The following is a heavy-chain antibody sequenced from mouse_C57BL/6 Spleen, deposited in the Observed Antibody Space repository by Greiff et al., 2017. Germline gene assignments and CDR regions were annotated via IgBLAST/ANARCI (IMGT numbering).Heavy chain of an antibody. D-gene: IGHD3-3*01. Sequence: QVQLQQPGAELVMPGASVKLSCKASGYTFTSYWMHWVKQRPGQGLEWIGEIDPSDSYTNYNQKFKGKSTLTVDKSSSTAYMQLSSLTSEDSAVYYCARWGGTGGGYWGQGTTLTVSS. CDR3: ARWGGTGGGY. J-gene: IGHJ2*01. CDR2: IDPSDSYT. CDR1: GYTFTSYW. V-gene: IGHV1-69*01.